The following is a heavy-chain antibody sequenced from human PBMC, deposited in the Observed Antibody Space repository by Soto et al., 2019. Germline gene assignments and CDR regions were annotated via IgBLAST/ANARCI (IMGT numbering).Heavy chain of an antibody. CDR2: ISGSGGST. CDR3: ASAAFYDYIWGSYPLVDY. D-gene: IGHD3-16*01. Sequence: EVQLLESGGGLVQPGGSLRLSCAASGFTFSSYAMSWVRQAPGKGLEWVSAISGSGGSTHYADSVKGRFTISRDNSKNTLYLQMNSLRAEDTAVYYCASAAFYDYIWGSYPLVDYWGQGTLVTVSS. J-gene: IGHJ4*02. V-gene: IGHV3-23*01. CDR1: GFTFSSYA.